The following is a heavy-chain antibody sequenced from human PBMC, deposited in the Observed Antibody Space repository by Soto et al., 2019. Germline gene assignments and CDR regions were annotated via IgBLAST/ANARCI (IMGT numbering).Heavy chain of an antibody. D-gene: IGHD3-10*01. V-gene: IGHV3-73*01. CDR1: GFTFSGSA. CDR2: IRSKANSYAT. J-gene: IGHJ4*02. Sequence: QPGGSLRLSCAASGFTFSGSAMHWVRQASGKGLEWVGRIRSKANSYATAYAASVKGRFTISRDDSKNTAYLQMNSLKTEDTAVYYCTSITYTWISTRVYWGQGTLVTVSS. CDR3: TSITYTWISTRVY.